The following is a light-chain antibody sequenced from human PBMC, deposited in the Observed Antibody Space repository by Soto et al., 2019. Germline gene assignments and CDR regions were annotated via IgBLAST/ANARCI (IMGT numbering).Light chain of an antibody. CDR3: CSYAGSSTLV. CDR2: EGS. Sequence: QSALTQPASVSGSPGPSITISCTGTSSDVGSYKFVSWYQQHPGKAPKPMIYEGSKRPSGVSHRFSGSKSGNTASLTISGLQAEDEADYYCCSYAGSSTLVFGGGTTLTVL. J-gene: IGLJ2*01. CDR1: SSDVGSYKF. V-gene: IGLV2-23*01.